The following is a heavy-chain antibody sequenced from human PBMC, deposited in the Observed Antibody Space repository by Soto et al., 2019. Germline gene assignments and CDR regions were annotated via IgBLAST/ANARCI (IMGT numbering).Heavy chain of an antibody. Sequence: QVQLVQSGAEVKKPGASVKVSCKASGYTFTGYYMHWVRQAPGQGLEWMGWINPNSGGTNYAQKFQGWVTMTRDTSISTAYMERSRLRSDDTAVYYCARSRIAAAGYYYYGMDVWGQGTTVTVSS. CDR1: GYTFTGYY. V-gene: IGHV1-2*04. J-gene: IGHJ6*02. CDR3: ARSRIAAAGYYYYGMDV. CDR2: INPNSGGT. D-gene: IGHD6-13*01.